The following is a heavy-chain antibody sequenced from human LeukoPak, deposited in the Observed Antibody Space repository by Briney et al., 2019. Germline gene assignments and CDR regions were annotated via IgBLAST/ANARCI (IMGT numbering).Heavy chain of an antibody. D-gene: IGHD5-18*01. J-gene: IGHJ4*02. Sequence: SVKVSCKASGYTFTSHSISWVRQAPGQGLEWMGRIIPIFGTANYAQKFQGRVTITADKSTSTAYMELSSLRSEDTAVYYCARGGYSYGRGVTYFDYWGQGTLVTVSS. V-gene: IGHV1-69*08. CDR2: IIPIFGTA. CDR3: ARGGYSYGRGVTYFDY. CDR1: GYTFTSHS.